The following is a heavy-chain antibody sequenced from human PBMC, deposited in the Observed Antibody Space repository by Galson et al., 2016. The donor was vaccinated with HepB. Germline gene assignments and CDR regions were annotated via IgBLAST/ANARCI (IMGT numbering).Heavy chain of an antibody. J-gene: IGHJ4*02. CDR3: ARLSLVVGGTIDY. D-gene: IGHD6-19*01. V-gene: IGHV3-74*03. Sequence: ALRLCYAASELTFSSYWMHCVRQAPGKGLEWISHITSAGRGTTYADSVKGRFLISRDNAKSTLYLQMNSLRAEDTAVYYCARLSLVVGGTIDYWGQGTLVTVSS. CDR2: ITSAGRGT. CDR1: ELTFSSYW.